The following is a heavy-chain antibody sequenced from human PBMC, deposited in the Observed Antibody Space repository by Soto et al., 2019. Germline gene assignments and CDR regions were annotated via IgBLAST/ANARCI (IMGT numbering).Heavy chain of an antibody. CDR3: ARFYFLGTSSDN. V-gene: IGHV3-74*01. Sequence: EVQMVESGGGLVQPGGSLRLSCAASGFTFSHFWMHWVRQAPGKGLMWVSQINVDGSGAIYADYVNGRFTISRDNAKNTVYLQMNDLRAEDSAVYYCARFYFLGTSSDNWGQGTLVTVSS. CDR1: GFTFSHFW. J-gene: IGHJ4*02. CDR2: INVDGSGA. D-gene: IGHD2-21*01.